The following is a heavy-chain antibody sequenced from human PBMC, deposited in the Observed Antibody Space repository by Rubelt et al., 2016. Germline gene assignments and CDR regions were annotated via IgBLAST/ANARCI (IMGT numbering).Heavy chain of an antibody. CDR2: INPNSGGT. CDR3: ASDSSSWYGTEVYYFDY. D-gene: IGHD6-13*01. V-gene: IGHV1-2*02. J-gene: IGHJ4*02. Sequence: RGLEWMGWINPNSGGTNYAQKFQGRVTMTRDTSISTAYMELSRLRSDDTAVYYCASDSSSWYGTEVYYFDYWGQGTLVTVSS.